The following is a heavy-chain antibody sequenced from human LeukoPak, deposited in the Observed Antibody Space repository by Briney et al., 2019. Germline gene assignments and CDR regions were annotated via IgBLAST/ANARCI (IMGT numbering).Heavy chain of an antibody. V-gene: IGHV4-31*03. CDR3: ARGEGGYFDY. CDR1: GGSISSGGYY. J-gene: IGHJ4*02. CDR2: IYCSGST. Sequence: SETLSLTCTVSGGSISSGGYYWSWIRQHPGKGLEWIGYIYCSGSTYYNPSLKSRVTISVDTSKNQFSLKLSSVTAADTAVYYCARGEGGYFDYWGQGTLVTVSS. D-gene: IGHD3-16*01.